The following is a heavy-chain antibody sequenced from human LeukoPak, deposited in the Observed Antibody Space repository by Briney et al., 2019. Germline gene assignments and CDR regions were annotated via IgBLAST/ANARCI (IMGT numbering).Heavy chain of an antibody. J-gene: IGHJ4*02. V-gene: IGHV4-59*08. Sequence: SETLSLTCTVSGGSISSYYWSWIRQPPGKGLEWIGYIYYSGSTNYNPSLKSRVTISVDTSMNQFSLKLSSETAADTAVYYCARHSPVYYDFDYWGQGTLVTVSS. CDR3: ARHSPVYYDFDY. D-gene: IGHD3-10*01. CDR1: GGSISSYY. CDR2: IYYSGST.